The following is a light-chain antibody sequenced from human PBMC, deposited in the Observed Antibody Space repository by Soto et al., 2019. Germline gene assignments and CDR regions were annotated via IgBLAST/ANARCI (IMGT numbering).Light chain of an antibody. V-gene: IGKV3-20*01. CDR2: GAS. CDR1: QSVSSSY. CDR3: QQYGGSPWT. Sequence: EIVLTQSPGTLSLSPGGRATLSCRASQSVSSSYLAWYQQKPGQAPRLLIYGASSRATGIPDRFSGSGSGTDFPLTISRLEPVESAVYYCQQYGGSPWTFGQGPKVEI. J-gene: IGKJ1*01.